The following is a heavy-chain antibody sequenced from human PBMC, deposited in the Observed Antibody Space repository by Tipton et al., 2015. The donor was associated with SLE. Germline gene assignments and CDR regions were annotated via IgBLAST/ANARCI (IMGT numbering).Heavy chain of an antibody. J-gene: IGHJ2*01. D-gene: IGHD6-25*01. CDR2: IFYSGST. Sequence: TLALTCTVSGGSISSGGYYWSWTRQHPGKGLEWIGYIFYSGSTYYNLSLKSRVTMSLDTSNNQFTLNLSSVAAADTAVYYCARFSGASPSWELDLWGRGTLVTVSS. CDR1: GGSISSGGYY. V-gene: IGHV4-31*03. CDR3: ARFSGASPSWELDL.